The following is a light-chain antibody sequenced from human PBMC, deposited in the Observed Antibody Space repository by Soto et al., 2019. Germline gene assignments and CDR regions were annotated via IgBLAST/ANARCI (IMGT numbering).Light chain of an antibody. Sequence: DIQMTQSPSSLSASLGDRVTITCLESQTISNYLNWYPQTXGRAPEXXVYATSSLQSGVPSRFTGSGAGTHFTRTISGLQPADVETDFCQQSYNTTITFGQGTRLEIK. CDR1: QTISNY. V-gene: IGKV1-39*01. J-gene: IGKJ5*01. CDR3: QQSYNTTIT. CDR2: ATS.